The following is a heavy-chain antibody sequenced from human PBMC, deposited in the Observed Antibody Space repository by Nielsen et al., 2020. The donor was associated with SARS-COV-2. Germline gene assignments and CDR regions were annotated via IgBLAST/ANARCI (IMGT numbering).Heavy chain of an antibody. CDR3: ARGGRITFGGADDAFDI. D-gene: IGHD3-16*01. J-gene: IGHJ3*02. Sequence: LRLSCAVSGSSISSGGYSWSWIRQPPGKGLEWIGYIYHSGRTYYNPSLKSRVTISVDRSKNQFSLKLSSVTAADTAVYYCARGGRITFGGADDAFDIWGQGTMVTVSS. CDR1: GSSISSGGYS. CDR2: IYHSGRT. V-gene: IGHV4-30-2*01.